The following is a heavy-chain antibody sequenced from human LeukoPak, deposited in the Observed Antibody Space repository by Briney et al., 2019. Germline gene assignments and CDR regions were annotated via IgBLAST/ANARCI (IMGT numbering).Heavy chain of an antibody. CDR2: ISSSSYT. CDR3: ARDEEGYCSSTSCSNPFQH. J-gene: IGHJ1*01. CDR1: GFTFSDYY. D-gene: IGHD2-2*01. Sequence: GGSLRLSCAASGFTFSDYYMSWIRQAPGKGLEWVSYISSSSYTNYADSVKGRFTISRDNAKNSLYLQMNSLRAEDTAVYYCARDEEGYCSSTSCSNPFQHWGQGTLVTVSS. V-gene: IGHV3-11*06.